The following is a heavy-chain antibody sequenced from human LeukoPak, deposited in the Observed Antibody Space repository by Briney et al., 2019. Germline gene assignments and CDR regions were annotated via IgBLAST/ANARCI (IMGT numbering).Heavy chain of an antibody. J-gene: IGHJ4*02. CDR2: IKQEGSEK. CDR1: GFTFSSYW. Sequence: GESLKISCKGSGFTFSSYWMSWVRQAPGKGLEWVANIKQEGSEKYYVDSVTGRFTISRDNAKNTLYLQMNSLRAEDTAFYYCVRGVGGMSFFDNWGQGKMVAVSS. CDR3: VRGVGGMSFFDN. V-gene: IGHV3-7*04. D-gene: IGHD1-1*01.